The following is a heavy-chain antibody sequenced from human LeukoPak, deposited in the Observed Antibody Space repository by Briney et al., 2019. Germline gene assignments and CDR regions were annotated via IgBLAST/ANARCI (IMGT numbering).Heavy chain of an antibody. CDR3: ARDLSAMVFSFDY. CDR2: ISSSGSTI. V-gene: IGHV3-11*01. CDR1: GFTFSDYY. J-gene: IGHJ4*02. D-gene: IGHD5-18*01. Sequence: PGGSLRLSRAASGFTFSDYYMSWIRQAPGKGLEWVSYISSSGSTIYYADSVKGRFTISRDNAKNSLYLQMNSLRAEDTAVYYCARDLSAMVFSFDYWGQGTLVTVSS.